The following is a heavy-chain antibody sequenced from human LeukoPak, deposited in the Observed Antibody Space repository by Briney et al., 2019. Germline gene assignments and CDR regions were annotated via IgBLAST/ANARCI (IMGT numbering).Heavy chain of an antibody. CDR1: GYTFTSYD. J-gene: IGHJ5*02. CDR2: MNPNSGNT. CDR3: ARVGSKRWGLRAFDP. V-gene: IGHV1-8*01. D-gene: IGHD2-21*02. Sequence: ASVKVSCKASGYTFTSYDINRVRQATGQGLEWMGWMNPNSGNTGYAQKFQGRVTMTRNTSISTAYMELSSLRSEDTAVYYCARVGSKRWGLRAFDPWGQGTLVTVSS.